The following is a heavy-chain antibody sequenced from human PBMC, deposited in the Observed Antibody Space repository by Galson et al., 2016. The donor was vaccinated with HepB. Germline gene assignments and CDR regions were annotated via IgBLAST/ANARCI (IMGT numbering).Heavy chain of an antibody. CDR1: GYSFTRHW. J-gene: IGHJ4*02. D-gene: IGHD6-19*01. CDR2: IYPGDSDT. CDR3: ARPVGLALAVTHFDY. Sequence: QSGAEVKKPGDSLKISCKGFGYSFTRHWIGWVRQMPGKGLEWMAIIYPGDSDTRYNPSFQGQVTISADKSISTAYLQCSSLRASDSAMYYCARPVGLALAVTHFDYWGQGTQVTVSS. V-gene: IGHV5-51*01.